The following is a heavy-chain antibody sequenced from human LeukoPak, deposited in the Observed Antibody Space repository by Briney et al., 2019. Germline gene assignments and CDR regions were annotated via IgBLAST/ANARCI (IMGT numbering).Heavy chain of an antibody. D-gene: IGHD3-10*01. J-gene: IGHJ4*02. CDR2: IKQDGSEK. CDR1: GFTFSNYW. CDR3: AREKYYGSGSPIDY. V-gene: IGHV3-7*01. Sequence: GGSLRLSCEASGFTFSNYWMTWVRQAPGEGLEWVANIKQDGSEKYYVDSVKGRFTISRDNAKNSLYLQMNSLRAEDTAVYYCAREKYYGSGSPIDYWGQGTLVTVSS.